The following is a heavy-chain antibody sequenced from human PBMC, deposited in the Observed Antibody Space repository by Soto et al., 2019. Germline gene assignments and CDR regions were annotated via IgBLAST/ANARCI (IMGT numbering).Heavy chain of an antibody. D-gene: IGHD3-16*02. Sequence: GGSLRVSCAASGFTFDDYAMHWVRQAPGKGLEWVSLISWDGGSTYYADSVKGRFTISRDNSKNSLYLQMNSLRAEDTALYYCAKDISGGVIVPYYYGMDVWGQGTTVTVSS. CDR1: GFTFDDYA. CDR3: AKDISGGVIVPYYYGMDV. V-gene: IGHV3-43D*04. CDR2: ISWDGGST. J-gene: IGHJ6*02.